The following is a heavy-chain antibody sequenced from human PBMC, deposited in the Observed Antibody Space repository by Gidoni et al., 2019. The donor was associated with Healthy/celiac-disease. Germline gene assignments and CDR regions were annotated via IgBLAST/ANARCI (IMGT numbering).Heavy chain of an antibody. CDR2: INHSGST. CDR3: ASGYFYGDYEAFAFDI. J-gene: IGHJ3*02. V-gene: IGHV4-34*01. Sequence: VQLQQWGAGRLKPSETLSLTCAVYGGSFSGYYWSWIRQPPGKGLEWIGEINHSGSTNYNPSLKSRVTISVDTSKNQFSLKLSSVTAADTAVYYCASGYFYGDYEAFAFDIWGQGTMVTVSS. CDR1: GGSFSGYY. D-gene: IGHD4-17*01.